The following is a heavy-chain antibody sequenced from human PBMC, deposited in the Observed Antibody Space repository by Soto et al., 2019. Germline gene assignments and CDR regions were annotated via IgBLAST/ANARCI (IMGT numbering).Heavy chain of an antibody. V-gene: IGHV4-39*01. CDR3: ARQEVAGMDPRGWFDP. Sequence: QLQMQESGPGQVQPSETLSLTCTVSGGSVRSSGYYWGWIRQPPGKGLEWIGTIYYTGSTYYNPSLESRVTIFVDTSRNEFSLILSSVTAADTALYYCARQEVAGMDPRGWFDPWGQGTLVTVSS. J-gene: IGHJ5*02. CDR1: GGSVRSSGYY. CDR2: IYYTGST. D-gene: IGHD5-12*01.